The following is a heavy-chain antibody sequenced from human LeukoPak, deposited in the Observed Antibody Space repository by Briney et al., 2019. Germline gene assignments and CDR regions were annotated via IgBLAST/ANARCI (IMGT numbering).Heavy chain of an antibody. CDR1: GYTFTAYY. Sequence: ASVKVSCKASGYTFTAYYMYWVRQAPGQGLECMGRINPNSGGTNYAQKFQGRVTMTRDASISTAYMELSRLRSDDTAVYYCATSSEGGYSYGSDIDYWGQGTLVTVSS. V-gene: IGHV1-2*06. CDR2: INPNSGGT. D-gene: IGHD5-18*01. J-gene: IGHJ4*02. CDR3: ATSSEGGYSYGSDIDY.